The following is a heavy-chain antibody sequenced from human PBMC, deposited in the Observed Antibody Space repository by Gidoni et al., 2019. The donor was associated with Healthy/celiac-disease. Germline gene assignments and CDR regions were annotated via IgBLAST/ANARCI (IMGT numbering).Heavy chain of an antibody. CDR2: IIPTLGIA. D-gene: IGHD6-6*01. J-gene: IGHJ4*02. CDR1: GGTFSSYT. Sequence: QVQLVQSGAEVKKPGSSVKVSCKASGGTFSSYTISWVRQAPGQGLEWMGRIIPTLGIANYAQKFQGRVTITADKSTSTAYMELSSLRSEDTAVYYCAREGQAARLAYWGQGTLVTVSS. V-gene: IGHV1-69*08. CDR3: AREGQAARLAY.